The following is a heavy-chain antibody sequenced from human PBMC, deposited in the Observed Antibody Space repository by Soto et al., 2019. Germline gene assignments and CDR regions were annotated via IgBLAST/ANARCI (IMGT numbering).Heavy chain of an antibody. Sequence: QVQLVQSGAEVKKPGASVKVSCKASGYTFTSYSISWVRQAPGQGLEWMGWISAYNGNTNYAQKLQGRVTMTTDTSTSTAYMEPRSLRSDDTAVYYCARARGITYYYDKGAFDIWGQGTMVTVSS. CDR2: ISAYNGNT. J-gene: IGHJ3*02. CDR3: ARARGITYYYDKGAFDI. CDR1: GYTFTSYS. V-gene: IGHV1-18*01. D-gene: IGHD3-22*01.